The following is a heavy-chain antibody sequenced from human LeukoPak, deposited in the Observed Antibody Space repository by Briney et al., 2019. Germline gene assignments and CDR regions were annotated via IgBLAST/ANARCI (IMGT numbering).Heavy chain of an antibody. D-gene: IGHD3-10*01. V-gene: IGHV3-21*01. Sequence: GGSLRLSCAASGFTFSSYSMNWVRQAPGKGLEWVSSISSSSSYIYYADSVKGRFTISRDNSNNTLFLQMSSLRADDTAVYYCAKDAIRGVIVSYFDPWGQGTRVTVSS. J-gene: IGHJ5*02. CDR3: AKDAIRGVIVSYFDP. CDR2: ISSSSSYI. CDR1: GFTFSSYS.